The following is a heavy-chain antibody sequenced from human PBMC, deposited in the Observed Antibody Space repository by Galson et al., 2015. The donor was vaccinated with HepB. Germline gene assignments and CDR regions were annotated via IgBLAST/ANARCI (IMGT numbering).Heavy chain of an antibody. CDR1: GCSISSSSYY. Sequence: ETLSLTCTVSGCSISSSSYYWGWIRQPPGKGLEWIGSIYYSGSTYYNPSLKSRVTISVDTSKNQFSLKLSSVTAADTAVYYCARDYRGSYPANWYFDLWGRGTLVTVSS. CDR2: IYYSGST. V-gene: IGHV4-39*07. CDR3: ARDYRGSYPANWYFDL. J-gene: IGHJ2*01. D-gene: IGHD1-26*01.